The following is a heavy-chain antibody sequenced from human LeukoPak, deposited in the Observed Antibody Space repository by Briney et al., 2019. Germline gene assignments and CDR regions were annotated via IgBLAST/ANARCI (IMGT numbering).Heavy chain of an antibody. Sequence: PGTSLRLSCAASGFTFSDYAMHWVRQAPGKGLEWVAVIAYGGTYTHHADSLKGRFTISRDNSRDTLYLQINSLRPEDTALYYCARNKAITAFSGMDVWGQGTMVTVSS. CDR3: ARNKAITAFSGMDV. CDR1: GFTFSDYA. J-gene: IGHJ6*02. D-gene: IGHD2/OR15-2a*01. V-gene: IGHV3-30*03. CDR2: IAYGGTYT.